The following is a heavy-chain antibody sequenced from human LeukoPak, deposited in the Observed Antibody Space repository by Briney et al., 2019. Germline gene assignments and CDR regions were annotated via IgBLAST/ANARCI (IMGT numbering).Heavy chain of an antibody. CDR3: ARDDDESSGRGCAFDL. CDR1: GLTFSTYW. J-gene: IGHJ3*01. CDR2: IKEDGSEK. Sequence: PGGSLRLSCEASGLTFSTYWMSWVRQAPGKGLERVANIKEDGSEKYYVDSVKGRFTISRDNAKNSLYLQMNSLRAEDTAVYYCARDDDESSGRGCAFDLWGQGTMVTVSS. D-gene: IGHD3-22*01. V-gene: IGHV3-7*05.